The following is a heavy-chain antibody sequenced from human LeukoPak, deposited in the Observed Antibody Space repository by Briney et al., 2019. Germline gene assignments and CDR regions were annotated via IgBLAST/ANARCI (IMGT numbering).Heavy chain of an antibody. J-gene: IGHJ4*02. CDR1: GFTFSNAW. V-gene: IGHV3-15*01. CDR3: TTQRAGAFDY. Sequence: TAGGSLRLSCAASGFTFSNAWMTWVRRAPGKGLEWVGRILSKTDGGTADYAAPVKGRFTISRDDSKDTMYLQMNSLKSEDTAAYYCTTQRAGAFDYWGQGTLVTISS. CDR2: ILSKTDGGTA. D-gene: IGHD3-10*01.